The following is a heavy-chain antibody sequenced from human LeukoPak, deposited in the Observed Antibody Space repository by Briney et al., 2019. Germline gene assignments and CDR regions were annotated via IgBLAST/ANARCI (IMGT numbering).Heavy chain of an antibody. D-gene: IGHD3-22*01. J-gene: IGHJ4*02. Sequence: ASVKVSCKVSGYTLTELSMHWVRQAPGKGLEWMGGFDPEDGETIYAQKFQGRVTMTEDTSTDTAYMELSSLRSEDTAVYYCATGPGAKYYYDSSGSLDYWGQGTLVTVSS. CDR3: ATGPGAKYYYDSSGSLDY. CDR2: FDPEDGET. CDR1: GYTLTELS. V-gene: IGHV1-24*01.